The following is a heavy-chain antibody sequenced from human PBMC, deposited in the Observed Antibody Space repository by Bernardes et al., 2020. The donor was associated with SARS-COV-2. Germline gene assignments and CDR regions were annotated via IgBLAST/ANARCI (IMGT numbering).Heavy chain of an antibody. CDR1: GGYFSGYY. V-gene: IGHV4-34*01. D-gene: IGHD2-2*01. CDR3: ARGYCSSTACSSLNWFDP. J-gene: IGHJ5*02. CDR2: ISHSGST. Sequence: DTLSLPCTVYGGYFSGYYWTWIRQPPGKGLEWIGAISHSGSTKYNPSLKSRVTISVDTSKNQFSLRLSSVTAADTAVYYCARGYCSSTACSSLNWFDPWGQGTLVTVSS.